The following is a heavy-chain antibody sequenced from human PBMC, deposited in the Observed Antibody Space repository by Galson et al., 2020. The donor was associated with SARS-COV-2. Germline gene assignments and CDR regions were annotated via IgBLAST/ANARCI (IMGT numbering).Heavy chain of an antibody. CDR3: ATEPASRAADGYYGMDV. CDR1: GYTLTELS. CDR2: FDPEDGET. D-gene: IGHD6-13*01. V-gene: IGHV1-24*01. Sequence: ASVKVSCKVSGYTLTELSMHWVRQAPGKGLEWMGGFDPEDGETIYAQKFQGRVTMSEDTSTDTAYMELSSLRSEDTAVYYCATEPASRAADGYYGMDVWGQGTTVTVSS. J-gene: IGHJ6*02.